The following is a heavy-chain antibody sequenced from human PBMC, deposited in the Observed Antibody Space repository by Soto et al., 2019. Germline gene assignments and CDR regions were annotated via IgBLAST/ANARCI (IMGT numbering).Heavy chain of an antibody. CDR3: ARASSSLVYFDY. D-gene: IGHD6-6*01. CDR1: GGSISSGNYY. J-gene: IGHJ4*02. V-gene: IGHV4-31*03. Sequence: TLSLTCTVSGGSISSGNYYWSWIRQHPGRGLEWIGYIYYSGSTYYNPSLKSRVTISVDTSKNQFSLKLSSVTAADTAVYYCARASSSLVYFDYWGQGTLVTVPQ. CDR2: IYYSGST.